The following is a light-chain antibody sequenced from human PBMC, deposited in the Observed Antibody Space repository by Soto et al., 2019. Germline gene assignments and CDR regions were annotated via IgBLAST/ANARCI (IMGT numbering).Light chain of an antibody. Sequence: QSALTQPPSVSGSPGQSVTISCTGTSSDFGSYNRVSWYQRPPGTGPKLMIYEVSNRPSGVPDRFSGYKSGNTASLTISGLQAEDEAEYYCSLYTGDSTYVFGTGTKVTVL. V-gene: IGLV2-18*01. CDR3: SLYTGDSTYV. CDR1: SSDFGSYNR. CDR2: EVS. J-gene: IGLJ1*01.